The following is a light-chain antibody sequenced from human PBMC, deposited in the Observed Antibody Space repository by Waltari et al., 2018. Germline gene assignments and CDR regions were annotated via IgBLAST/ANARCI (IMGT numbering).Light chain of an antibody. J-gene: IGKJ4*01. V-gene: IGKV1-17*01. CDR2: DAS. CDR1: QVIINY. CDR3: LQYNSAPLS. Sequence: DIQMTQSPSSLSASVGDRVTITCRASQVIINYLNWYQQKPGEAPKRLIYDASSLQSGVPSRFSGSGSGTVFTLTISSLQPEDFATYYCLQYNSAPLSFGGGTKVEIK.